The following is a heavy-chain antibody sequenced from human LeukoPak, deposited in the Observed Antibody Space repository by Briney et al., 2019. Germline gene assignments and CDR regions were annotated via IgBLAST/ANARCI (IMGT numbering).Heavy chain of an antibody. V-gene: IGHV3-30*18. CDR1: GFTFNTHG. CDR2: ISYDGSHK. CDR3: AKSIYGSGTYIGVDY. D-gene: IGHD3-10*01. Sequence: GGSLRLSCAASGFTFNTHGMNWVPQAPGKGLEWVAIISYDGSHKLYADSVKGLFTISRDYSENTLHLQMNSLRPEDTAVYYCAKSIYGSGTYIGVDYWGQGTLVTVSS. J-gene: IGHJ4*02.